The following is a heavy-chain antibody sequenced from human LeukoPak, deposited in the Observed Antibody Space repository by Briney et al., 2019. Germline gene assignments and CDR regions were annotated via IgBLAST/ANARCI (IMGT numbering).Heavy chain of an antibody. V-gene: IGHV1-69*05. J-gene: IGHJ4*02. CDR1: GGTFSSYA. D-gene: IGHD3-9*01. CDR3: AKDFRSRHYDILTGYSSFDY. Sequence: SVKVSCKASGGTFSSYAISWVRQAPGQGLEWMGGIIPIFGTANYAQKFQGRVTITTDESTSTAYMELSSLRSEDTAVYYCAKDFRSRHYDILTGYSSFDYWGQGTLVTVSS. CDR2: IIPIFGTA.